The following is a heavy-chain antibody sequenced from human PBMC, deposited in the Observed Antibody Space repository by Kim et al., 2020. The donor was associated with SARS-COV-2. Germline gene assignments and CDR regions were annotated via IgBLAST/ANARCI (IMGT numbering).Heavy chain of an antibody. CDR2: ISGDGGST. CDR1: GFTFDDYA. Sequence: GGSLRLSCAASGFTFDDYAMHWVRQAPGKGLEWVSLISGDGGSTYYADSVKGRFTISRDNSKNSLYLQMNSLRTEDTALYYCAKERVGATHPLTPSYYYYGMDVWGQGTTVTVSS. CDR3: AKERVGATHPLTPSYYYYGMDV. V-gene: IGHV3-43*02. J-gene: IGHJ6*02. D-gene: IGHD1-26*01.